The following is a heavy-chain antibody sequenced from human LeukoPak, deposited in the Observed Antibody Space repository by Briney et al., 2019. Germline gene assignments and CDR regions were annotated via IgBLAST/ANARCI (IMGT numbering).Heavy chain of an antibody. D-gene: IGHD3-22*01. V-gene: IGHV3-33*01. CDR1: GFTFSRYG. J-gene: IGHJ3*02. Sequence: PGGSLRLSCAASGFTFSRYGMHWVRQAPGKGLEWVAIIWYDGSNKYYGDSVKGRFTVSRDDSKNTLYLQMNSLRAEDTAVYYCARNYYYYDSSENAFDIWGQGTMVTVSS. CDR2: IWYDGSNK. CDR3: ARNYYYYDSSENAFDI.